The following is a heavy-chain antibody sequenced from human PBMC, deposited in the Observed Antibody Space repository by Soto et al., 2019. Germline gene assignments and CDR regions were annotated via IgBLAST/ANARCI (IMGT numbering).Heavy chain of an antibody. CDR2: ISGSGGST. Sequence: PGGSRRLSCAASGFTFSIFAMSWVRQSPGKGLEWVSTISGSGGSTYYADAVKGRFSISRDNSMGTLYLQMKSLRVEDTAIYYCAKEVSLGSTVDLGYWGQGTLVTVS. V-gene: IGHV3-23*01. D-gene: IGHD7-27*01. CDR1: GFTFSIFA. J-gene: IGHJ4*02. CDR3: AKEVSLGSTVDLGY.